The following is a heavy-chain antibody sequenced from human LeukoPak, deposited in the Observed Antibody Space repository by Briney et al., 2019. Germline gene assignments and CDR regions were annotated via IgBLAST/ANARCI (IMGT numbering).Heavy chain of an antibody. CDR2: IYHSGST. CDR3: AGSGDIVVVPSVFDP. J-gene: IGHJ5*02. CDR1: GGSISSSNW. V-gene: IGHV4-4*02. D-gene: IGHD2-2*01. Sequence: PSETLSLTCAVSGGSISSSNWWSWVRRPPGKGLEWIGEIYHSGSTNYNPSLKSRVTISVDKSKNQFSLKLSSVTAADTAVYYCAGSGDIVVVPSVFDPWGQGTLVTVSS.